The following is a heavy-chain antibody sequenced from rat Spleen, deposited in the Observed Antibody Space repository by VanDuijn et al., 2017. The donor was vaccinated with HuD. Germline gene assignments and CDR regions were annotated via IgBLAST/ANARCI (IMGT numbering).Heavy chain of an antibody. CDR2: INSAGST. CDR3: ARWDYYSPRWYFDF. D-gene: IGHD1-1*01. J-gene: IGHJ1*01. Sequence: EVQLQESGPGLVKPSQSLSLTCSVTGHSITSSYRWNWIRKFPGNKLEWMGYINSAGSTNNNPSLKSRISMTRDTSKNQFFLQVNSVTTEDTATYFCARWDYYSPRWYFDFWGPGTMVTVSS. CDR1: GHSITSSYR. V-gene: IGHV3-3*01.